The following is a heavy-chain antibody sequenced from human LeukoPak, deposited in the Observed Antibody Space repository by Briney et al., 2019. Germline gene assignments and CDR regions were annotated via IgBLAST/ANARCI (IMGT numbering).Heavy chain of an antibody. J-gene: IGHJ5*02. CDR2: IYYSGST. Sequence: PGGSLRLSCAASGFTFSSYSMNWVRQAPGKGLEWIGSIYYSGSTYYNPSLRSRVTISVDTSKNQFSLKLSSVTAADTAVYYCASGSTSSTPYNWFDPWGQGTLVTVSS. CDR3: ASGSTSSTPYNWFDP. V-gene: IGHV4-59*05. CDR1: GFTFSSYSMN. D-gene: IGHD2-2*01.